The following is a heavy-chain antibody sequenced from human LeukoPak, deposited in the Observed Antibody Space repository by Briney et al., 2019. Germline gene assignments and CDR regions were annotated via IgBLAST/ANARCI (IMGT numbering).Heavy chain of an antibody. CDR2: IIPIFGTA. CDR3: ARAPDRDDRLDY. D-gene: IGHD1-14*01. V-gene: IGHV1-69*05. CDR1: GGTFSSYA. J-gene: IGHJ4*02. Sequence: SVKVSCKASGGTFSSYAISWVRQAPGQGLEWMGGIIPIFGTANYAQKFQGRVTITTDESTSTAYMEPSSLRSEDTAVYYCARAPDRDDRLDYWGQGTLVTVSS.